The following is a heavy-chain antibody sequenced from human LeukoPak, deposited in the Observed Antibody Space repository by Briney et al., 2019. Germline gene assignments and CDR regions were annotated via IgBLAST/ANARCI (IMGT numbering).Heavy chain of an antibody. CDR3: ARDYGGNVRSGY. D-gene: IGHD4-23*01. Sequence: ASVKVSCKASGYTFTSYGISWVRQAPGQGLVWMGWISAYNGNTNYAQKLQGRVTMTTDTSTSTAYMGLRSLRSDDTAVYYCARDYGGNVRSGYWGQGTLVTVSS. J-gene: IGHJ4*02. CDR1: GYTFTSYG. CDR2: ISAYNGNT. V-gene: IGHV1-18*01.